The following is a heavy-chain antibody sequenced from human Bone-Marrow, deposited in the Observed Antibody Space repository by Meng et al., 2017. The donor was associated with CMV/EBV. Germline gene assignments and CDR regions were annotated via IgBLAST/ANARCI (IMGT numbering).Heavy chain of an antibody. CDR1: GITLRSNY. D-gene: IGHD4-23*01. Sequence: GGSLRLSCAASGITLRSNYMHWVRQAPGKGLEWVSVIYAGGSTDYADSVKGRFTISRDNSKNVLYLQMNSLRTDDTALYFCARDDCSGNSCYPQNWFDSWGQGNQVNVSS. CDR2: IYAGGST. V-gene: IGHV3-66*02. J-gene: IGHJ5*01. CDR3: ARDDCSGNSCYPQNWFDS.